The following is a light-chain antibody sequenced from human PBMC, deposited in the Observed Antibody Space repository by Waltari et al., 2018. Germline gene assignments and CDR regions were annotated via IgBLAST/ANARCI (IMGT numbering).Light chain of an antibody. J-gene: IGKJ4*01. V-gene: IGKV1-39*01. CDR2: GAS. CDR1: QSITTS. CDR3: QQSYRVPPF. Sequence: DIQMTQSPSSLSASVGDRVTITCRASQSITTSLNRYQQKQGKAPTLLIYGASNLQRGVPSRFSGSGSGTDFSLTISSLRPEDFATYFCQQSYRVPPFFGGGTKVEI.